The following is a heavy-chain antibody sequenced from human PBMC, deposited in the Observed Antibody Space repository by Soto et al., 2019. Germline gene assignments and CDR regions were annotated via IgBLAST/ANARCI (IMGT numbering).Heavy chain of an antibody. CDR2: INPATGAA. CDR1: GYPVTAYY. D-gene: IGHD3-3*01. Sequence: QLHLMQSGAVVKKPWASVTVSCSASGYPVTAYYMHWVRQAPGRGLEWMGGINPATGAAKYTQTFQGRGTLTRGTSPSTVFMELSGLTSEDTAVFYCARGGGVGVAGSAAFDMWGQGTVVTVSS. V-gene: IGHV1-2*02. CDR3: ARGGGVGVAGSAAFDM. J-gene: IGHJ3*02.